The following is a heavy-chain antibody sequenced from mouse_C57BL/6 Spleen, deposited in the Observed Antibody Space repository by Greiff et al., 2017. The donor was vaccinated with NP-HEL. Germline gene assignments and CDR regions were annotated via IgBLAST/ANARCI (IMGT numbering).Heavy chain of an antibody. V-gene: IGHV1-39*01. Sequence: EVQLQQSGPELVKPGASVKISCKASGYSFTDYNMNWVKQSNGKSLEWIGVINTNYGTTSYIQQFKGKATLTVDQSSSTAYMQLNSLTSEDSAVYYCARDYGSSYWYFDVWGTGTTVTVSS. CDR1: GYSFTDYN. D-gene: IGHD1-1*01. J-gene: IGHJ1*03. CDR2: INTNYGTT. CDR3: ARDYGSSYWYFDV.